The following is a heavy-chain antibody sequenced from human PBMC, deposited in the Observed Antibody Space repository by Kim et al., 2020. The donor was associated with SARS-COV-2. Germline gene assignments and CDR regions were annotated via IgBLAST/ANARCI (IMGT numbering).Heavy chain of an antibody. Sequence: GESLKISCKGSGYSFTTYWIGWVRQMPGKGLEWMGIIYPDDSESRYSPSFQGQVTISADKSINTAYLQWSSLKASDTAMYYCAKVDAVDGHMAGMDVWGQGTMVTVSS. CDR1: GYSFTTYW. CDR2: IYPDDSES. D-gene: IGHD5-12*01. J-gene: IGHJ6*02. CDR3: AKVDAVDGHMAGMDV. V-gene: IGHV5-51*01.